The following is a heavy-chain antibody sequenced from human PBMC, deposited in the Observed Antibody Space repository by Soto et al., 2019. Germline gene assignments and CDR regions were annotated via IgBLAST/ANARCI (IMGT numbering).Heavy chain of an antibody. D-gene: IGHD3-22*01. Sequence: QVQLVQSGAEVKKPGSSVKVSCKASGGTFSSYAISWVRQAPGQGLEWMGGIIPIFGTANYAQKFQGRVTITADESTSTANMELSSLRSEETAVYYCARYYYDGSGYYRDYWGQGTLGTVSS. CDR1: GGTFSSYA. V-gene: IGHV1-69*12. CDR2: IIPIFGTA. CDR3: ARYYYDGSGYYRDY. J-gene: IGHJ4*02.